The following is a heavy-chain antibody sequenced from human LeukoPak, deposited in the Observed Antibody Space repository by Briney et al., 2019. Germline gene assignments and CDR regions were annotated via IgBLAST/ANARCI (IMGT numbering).Heavy chain of an antibody. CDR3: ARDGRRIAVAGTFFDY. CDR2: ISSSSSYI. CDR1: GFTFSSYS. Sequence: GGSLRLSCAASGFTFSSYSMTWVRQAPGKGLEWVSSISSSSSYIYYADSVKGRFTISRGNAKNSLYLQMNSLRAEDTAVYYCARDGRRIAVAGTFFDYWGQGTLVTVSS. D-gene: IGHD6-19*01. V-gene: IGHV3-21*01. J-gene: IGHJ4*02.